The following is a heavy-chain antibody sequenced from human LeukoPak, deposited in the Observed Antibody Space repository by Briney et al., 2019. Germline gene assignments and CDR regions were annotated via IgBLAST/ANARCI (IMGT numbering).Heavy chain of an antibody. J-gene: IGHJ3*01. Sequence: PSETLSLTCTVSNGSISSSSYYWGWIRQPPGEGLEWIGSVYYSGSSHYNPSLKSRVTISVDTSKNQFSLRLSSVTAADTAVYYCARHRVEMPTMSRALDVWGQGTMLSVSP. D-gene: IGHD5-24*01. V-gene: IGHV4-39*01. CDR2: VYYSGSS. CDR1: NGSISSSSYY. CDR3: ARHRVEMPTMSRALDV.